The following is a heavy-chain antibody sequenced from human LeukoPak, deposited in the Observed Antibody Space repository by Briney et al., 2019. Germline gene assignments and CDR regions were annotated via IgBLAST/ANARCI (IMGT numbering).Heavy chain of an antibody. J-gene: IGHJ6*03. CDR1: GGTFSSYA. Sequence: GASVKVSCKASGGTFSSYAISWVRQAPGQGLEWMGGIIPIFGTANYAQKFQGRVTITADESTSTAYMELSGLRSEDTAVYYCARTTEAHSWQTRYYSYYMDVWGKGTTVTVSS. V-gene: IGHV1-69*13. CDR2: IIPIFGTA. CDR3: ARTTEAHSWQTRYYSYYMDV. D-gene: IGHD6-13*01.